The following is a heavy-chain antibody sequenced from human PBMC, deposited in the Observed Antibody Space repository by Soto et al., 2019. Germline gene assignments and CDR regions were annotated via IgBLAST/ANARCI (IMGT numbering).Heavy chain of an antibody. CDR3: AREKIVVVPAATRYYYYYGMDV. J-gene: IGHJ6*02. CDR2: IYYSGST. Sequence: PSETLSLTCTVSGGSVSIGSYYWSCIRQPPGKGLEWIGYIYYSGSTNYNPSLKSRVAISVGTSKNQFSLKLSSVTAADTAVYYCAREKIVVVPAATRYYYYYGMDVWGQGTTVTVSS. V-gene: IGHV4-61*01. CDR1: GGSVSIGSYY. D-gene: IGHD2-2*01.